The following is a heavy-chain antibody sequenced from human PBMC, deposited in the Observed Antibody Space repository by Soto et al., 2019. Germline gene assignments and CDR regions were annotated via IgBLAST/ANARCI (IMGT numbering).Heavy chain of an antibody. V-gene: IGHV4-38-2*02. J-gene: IGHJ5*02. CDR2: IYHSGST. D-gene: IGHD3-22*01. CDR1: GYSISSGYY. CDR3: ARDRDRSTYYYDSSGSLNWFDP. Sequence: PWETLSLTCAVSGYSISSGYYWGWIRQPPGKGLEWIGSIYHSGSTYYNPSLKSRVTISVDTSKNQFSLKLSSVTAADTAVYYCARDRDRSTYYYDSSGSLNWFDPWGQGTLVTVSS.